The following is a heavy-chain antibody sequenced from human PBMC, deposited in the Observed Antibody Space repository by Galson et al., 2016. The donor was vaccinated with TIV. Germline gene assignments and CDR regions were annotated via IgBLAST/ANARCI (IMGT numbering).Heavy chain of an antibody. D-gene: IGHD1-1*01. Sequence: SLRLSCAASGFIFSAYTMNWVRQAPGKGLEWVSSINPISNYIYYADSVRGRFTISRDNSKKTLYLQMNSLRAEDTAIYYCARFRVTFHNQYFFDYWGQGTLVTVSS. CDR1: GFIFSAYT. CDR3: ARFRVTFHNQYFFDY. CDR2: INPISNYI. J-gene: IGHJ4*02. V-gene: IGHV3-21*04.